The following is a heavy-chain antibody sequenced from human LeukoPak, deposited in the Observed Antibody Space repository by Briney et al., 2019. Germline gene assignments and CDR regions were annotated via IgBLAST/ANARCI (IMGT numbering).Heavy chain of an antibody. CDR2: MNPKSGDR. V-gene: IGHV1-8*01. CDR3: ASGWYYHYFGTDV. J-gene: IGHJ6*02. D-gene: IGHD2-15*01. Sequence: ASVKVSCKASGDIFTTYDVHWVRQASGQGLEWMGWMNPKSGDRGYAQKFQDRVAMTMNNSIRTAYMELRGLQPEDTAVYYCASGWYYHYFGTDVWGQGTTVIVSS. CDR1: GDIFTTYD.